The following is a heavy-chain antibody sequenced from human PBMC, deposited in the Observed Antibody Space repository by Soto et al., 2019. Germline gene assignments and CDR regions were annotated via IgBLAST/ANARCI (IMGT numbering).Heavy chain of an antibody. CDR2: IYPGDSDT. Sequence: PGESLKISCKSSGYSFTGYWIGWVRQMPGKSLEWMGIIYPGDSDTRYSPSFQGQVTISADKSISTAYLQWSSLKASDTAMYYCARHRVTMIRGVYYYYGMDVRGPGTTVTVS. D-gene: IGHD3-10*01. CDR3: ARHRVTMIRGVYYYYGMDV. CDR1: GYSFTGYW. J-gene: IGHJ6*02. V-gene: IGHV5-51*01.